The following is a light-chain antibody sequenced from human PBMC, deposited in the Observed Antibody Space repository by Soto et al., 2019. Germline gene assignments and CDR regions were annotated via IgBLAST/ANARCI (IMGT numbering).Light chain of an antibody. J-gene: IGKJ1*01. V-gene: IGKV1-39*01. CDR3: QQSYSTLWT. Sequence: DIQMTQSPSSLSASVGARVTITCRASQSISSYLNWYQQKPGKAPKLLLYAASSLQSGVPSRFSGSGSGTDFTLTISSLQPEDFATYYCQQSYSTLWTFGQGTKVEIK. CDR1: QSISSY. CDR2: AAS.